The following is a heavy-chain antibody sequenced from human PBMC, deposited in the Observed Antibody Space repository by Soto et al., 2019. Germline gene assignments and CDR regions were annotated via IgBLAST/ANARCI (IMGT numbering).Heavy chain of an antibody. CDR3: ARQKGSGSPDYYYGMDV. V-gene: IGHV5-51*01. J-gene: IGHJ6*02. Sequence: GESLKISCKGSGYSFTSYWIGWVRQMPGKGLEWMGIIYPGDSDTRYSPSFQGQVTISADKSISTAYLQWSSLKASDTAMYYCARQKGSGSPDYYYGMDVWGQGTTVTVSS. CDR2: IYPGDSDT. D-gene: IGHD1-26*01. CDR1: GYSFTSYW.